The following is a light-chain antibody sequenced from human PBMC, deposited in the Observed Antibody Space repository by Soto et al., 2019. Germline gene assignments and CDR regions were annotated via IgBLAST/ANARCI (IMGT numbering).Light chain of an antibody. CDR1: QSGITTY. V-gene: IGKV3-20*01. CDR3: QQYARAPKT. J-gene: IGKJ1*01. CDR2: GVS. Sequence: DIVLTQYPRTLSLSPGYRAPLSCRASQSGITTYLAWYQQKPGQAPRLLIYGVSSRATGIPDRFSGSGSGTDFTLTISRLEHEDFAVYYCQQYARAPKTFGQGTKVDI.